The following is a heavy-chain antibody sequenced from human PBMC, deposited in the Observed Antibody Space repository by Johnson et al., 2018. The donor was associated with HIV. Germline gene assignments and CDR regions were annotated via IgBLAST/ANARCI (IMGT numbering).Heavy chain of an antibody. CDR2: ISYDGSNK. J-gene: IGHJ3*02. D-gene: IGHD2-2*01. CDR1: GFTFSSYA. Sequence: QVQLVESGGGVVQPGRSLRLSCAASGFTFSSYAMHWVRQAPGKGLEWVAVISYDGSNKYYADSVKGRFTISRDNSKNTLYLQMNSLRAEDTAVYYCATLPGDSVVVPAAQPYDAFDIWGQGTMVTVSS. V-gene: IGHV3-30*04. CDR3: ATLPGDSVVVPAAQPYDAFDI.